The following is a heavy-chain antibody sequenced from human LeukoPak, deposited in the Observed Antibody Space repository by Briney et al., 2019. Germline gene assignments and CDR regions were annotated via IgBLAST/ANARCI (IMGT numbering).Heavy chain of an antibody. CDR1: GGSISSYY. Sequence: SETLSLTCTVSGGSISSYYWSWIRQPPGKGLEWIGYIYYSGSTNYNPSLKSRVTMSVDTSTKQFSLKLSSVTAADTAVYYCARMTRGYSYGYLDYWGQGTLVTVSS. V-gene: IGHV4-59*01. J-gene: IGHJ4*02. CDR2: IYYSGST. CDR3: ARMTRGYSYGYLDY. D-gene: IGHD5-18*01.